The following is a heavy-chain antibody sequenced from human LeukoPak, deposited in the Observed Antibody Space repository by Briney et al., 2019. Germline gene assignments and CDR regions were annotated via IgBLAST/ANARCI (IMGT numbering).Heavy chain of an antibody. V-gene: IGHV3-33*05. CDR2: IQYDGSKK. CDR1: GFXRYG. Sequence: GMSLRLSCAMSGFXRYGMHCVRQGPGKGLVWVAAIQYDGSKKYYADPVKGRFIIFRDDSKNTVDLQMNSLRADDTAVYYCARDPATVTSYFDVWGQGNLVTVSS. J-gene: IGHJ4*02. CDR3: ARDPATVTSYFDV. D-gene: IGHD4-17*01.